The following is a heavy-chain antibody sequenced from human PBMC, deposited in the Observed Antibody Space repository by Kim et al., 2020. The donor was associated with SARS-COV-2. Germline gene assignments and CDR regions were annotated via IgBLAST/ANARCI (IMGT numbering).Heavy chain of an antibody. J-gene: IGHJ4*02. CDR3: AKVGGVVVVPAAISIRGQFDY. CDR1: GFTFSSYA. Sequence: GGSLRLSCAASGFTFSSYAMTWVRQAPGKGLEWVSAISGSGGSTYYADSVKGRFTISRDNSKNTLYLQMNSLRVEDTAVYYCAKVGGVVVVPAAISIRGQFDYCGQGTLVTVSS. CDR2: ISGSGGST. V-gene: IGHV3-23*01. D-gene: IGHD2-2*01.